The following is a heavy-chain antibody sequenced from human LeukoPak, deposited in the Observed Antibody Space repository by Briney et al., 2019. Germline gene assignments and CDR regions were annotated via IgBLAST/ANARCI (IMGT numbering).Heavy chain of an antibody. J-gene: IGHJ4*02. V-gene: IGHV6-1*01. CDR2: TYYRSKGYN. CDR1: GDRVSSNSAA. D-gene: IGHD2-2*01. CDR3: ARATCSSTSCLYYFDY. Sequence: SQTLSLTCAISGDRVSSNSAAWNWIRQSPSRGPEWLGRTYYRSKGYNDYAVSVKSRITIKPATSKNQFSLQLNSVTPEDTAVYYCARATCSSTSCLYYFDYWGQGTLVTVSS.